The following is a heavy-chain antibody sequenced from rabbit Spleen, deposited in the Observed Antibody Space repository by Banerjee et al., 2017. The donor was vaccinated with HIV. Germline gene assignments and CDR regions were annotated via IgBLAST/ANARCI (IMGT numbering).Heavy chain of an antibody. CDR1: GFSFSDRDV. CDR3: ARDDGSYDYIDGYFNL. V-gene: IGHV1S45*01. J-gene: IGHJ4*01. CDR2: INTATGKP. D-gene: IGHD6-1*01. Sequence: QEQLEESGGGLVKPEGSLTLTCKASGFSFSDRDVMCWVRQAPGKGLEWIACINTATGKPVYASWAKGRFTISKTSSTTVTLQLTSLTAADTATYFCARDDGSYDYIDGYFNLWGPGTLVTVS.